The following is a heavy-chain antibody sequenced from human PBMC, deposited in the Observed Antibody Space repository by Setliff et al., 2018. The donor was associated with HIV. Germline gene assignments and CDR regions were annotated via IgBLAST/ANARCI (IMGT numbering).Heavy chain of an antibody. V-gene: IGHV4-38-2*02. CDR2: VNHTGRP. CDR3: ATTGQGRAYFDF. D-gene: IGHD2-21*01. Sequence: PSETLSLTCTVSGYPISSGYYWTWIRQPPGKGLECIGDVNHTGRPNYSPSLKSRVTMSLDTSKNQFSLNLKSVTAADTALYYCATTGQGRAYFDFWGQGSLVTVSS. J-gene: IGHJ4*02. CDR1: GYPISSGYY.